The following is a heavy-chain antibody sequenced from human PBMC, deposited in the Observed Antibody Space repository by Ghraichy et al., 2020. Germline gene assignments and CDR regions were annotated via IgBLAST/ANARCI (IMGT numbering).Heavy chain of an antibody. CDR3: ARVSYCSGHSCYPDY. V-gene: IGHV4-59*01. J-gene: IGHJ4*02. D-gene: IGHD2-15*01. Sequence: SETLSLTCTVSGGSIRSYHWSWIRQPPGKGLEWIGYIYDSGSTNYNPSLKSRVTISVDTSKNQFSLKLSSVTAADTALYYCARVSYCSGHSCYPDYWGQGTLATVSS. CDR2: IYDSGST. CDR1: GGSIRSYH.